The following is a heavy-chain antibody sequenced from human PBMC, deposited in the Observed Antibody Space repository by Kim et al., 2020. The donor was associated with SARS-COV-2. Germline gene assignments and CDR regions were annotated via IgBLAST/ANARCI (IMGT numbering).Heavy chain of an antibody. CDR2: INTDTGNP. J-gene: IGHJ4*02. D-gene: IGHD3-16*02. V-gene: IGHV7-4-1*02. CDR1: GYTFTMNA. Sequence: ASVKVSCKASGYTFTMNAISWVRQAPGQGLEWMGWINTDTGNPTYAQAFTRRFVFSLDTSVTTAYLQISSLEPEDTALYYCTRVIWGTYRYTDYWGQGTLVTLSS. CDR3: TRVIWGTYRYTDY.